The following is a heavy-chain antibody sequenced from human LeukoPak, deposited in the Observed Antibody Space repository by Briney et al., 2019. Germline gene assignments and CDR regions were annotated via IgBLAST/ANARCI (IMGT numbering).Heavy chain of an antibody. D-gene: IGHD5-24*01. V-gene: IGHV3-53*01. CDR2: IYSGGST. CDR1: GFTVSSNY. CDR3: ARSRDGYNILDY. Sequence: GGSLRLSCAASGFTVSSNYMSWVRQAPGKGLEWVSVIYSGGSTYYADSVRGRFTISRDNSKNTLHLQINSLRAEDTAVYYCARSRDGYNILDYWGQGTLVTVSS. J-gene: IGHJ4*02.